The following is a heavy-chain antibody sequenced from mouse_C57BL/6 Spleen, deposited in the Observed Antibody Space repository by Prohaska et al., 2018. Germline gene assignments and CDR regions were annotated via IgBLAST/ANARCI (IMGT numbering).Heavy chain of an antibody. Sequence: HGKSLEWIGVINPYNGGTSYNQKFKGKATLTVDKSSSTAYMELNSLTSEDSAVYYCARSTMVTYFDVWGTGTTVTVSS. J-gene: IGHJ1*03. D-gene: IGHD2-2*01. V-gene: IGHV1-19*01. CDR3: ARSTMVTYFDV. CDR2: INPYNGGT.